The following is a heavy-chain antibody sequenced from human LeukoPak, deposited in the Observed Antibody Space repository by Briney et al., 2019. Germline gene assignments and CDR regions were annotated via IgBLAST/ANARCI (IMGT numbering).Heavy chain of an antibody. J-gene: IGHJ1*01. Sequence: SETLSLTCTVSGGSISSGGYYWSWIRQHPGKGLEWIGYIYYSGSTNYNPSLKSRVTISVDTSKNQFSLKLSSVTAADTAVYYCARQVVAARGYFQHWGQGTLVTVSS. CDR2: IYYSGST. V-gene: IGHV4-61*08. D-gene: IGHD2-15*01. CDR3: ARQVVAARGYFQH. CDR1: GGSISSGGYY.